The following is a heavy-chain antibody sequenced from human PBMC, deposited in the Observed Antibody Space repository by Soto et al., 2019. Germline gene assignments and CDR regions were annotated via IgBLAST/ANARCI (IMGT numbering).Heavy chain of an antibody. J-gene: IGHJ4*02. D-gene: IGHD3-10*01. CDR3: ARELTMVRGALSYYFDY. CDR2: ISSSSSYI. Sequence: EVQLVESGGGLVKPGGSLRLSCAASGFTFSSYSMNWVRQAPGKGLEWVSSISSSSSYIYYADSVKGRFTISRDNAKNSLYLQMNSLRAEDTAVYYCARELTMVRGALSYYFDYWGQGTLVTVSS. CDR1: GFTFSSYS. V-gene: IGHV3-21*01.